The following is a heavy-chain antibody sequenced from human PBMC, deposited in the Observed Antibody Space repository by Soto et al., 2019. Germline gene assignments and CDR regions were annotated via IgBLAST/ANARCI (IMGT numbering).Heavy chain of an antibody. J-gene: IGHJ6*03. D-gene: IGHD1-26*01. V-gene: IGHV3-15*01. CDR3: TTSSGSYYYYYMDV. CDR1: GFTFSNAW. Sequence: GGSLRLSCAASGFTFSNAWMSWVRQAPGKGLEWVGRIKSKTDGATTDYAAPVKGRFTISRDDSKNTLYLQMNSLKTEDTAVYYCTTSSGSYYYYYMDVWGKGTTVTVSS. CDR2: IKSKTDGATT.